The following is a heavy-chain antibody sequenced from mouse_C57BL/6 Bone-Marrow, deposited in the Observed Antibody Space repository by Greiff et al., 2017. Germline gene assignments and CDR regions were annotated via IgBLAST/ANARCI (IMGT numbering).Heavy chain of an antibody. CDR3: ARRSYYYGSSYLYYYAMDY. V-gene: IGHV1-54*01. CDR1: GYTFTNYL. CDR2: INPGSGGT. D-gene: IGHD1-1*01. Sequence: QVQLQQSGAELVRPGTSVKVSCKASGYTFTNYLMEWVHQRPGQGLEWIGVINPGSGGTNYNEKFKGKATLTADNSSSTAYMQLSSLTSEDSAVYFCARRSYYYGSSYLYYYAMDYWGQGTSVTVSS. J-gene: IGHJ4*01.